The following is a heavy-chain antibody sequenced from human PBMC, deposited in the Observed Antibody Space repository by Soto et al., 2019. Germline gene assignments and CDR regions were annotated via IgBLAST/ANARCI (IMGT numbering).Heavy chain of an antibody. D-gene: IGHD3-3*01. CDR1: GGSFSGYY. V-gene: IGHV4-34*01. Sequence: SETLSLTCAVYGGSFSGYYWSWIRQPPGKGLEWIGEINHSGSTNYNPSLKSRVTISVDTSKNQFSLKLSSVTAADTAVYYCASALGHYDFWGKGTTVTAPQ. CDR3: ASALGHYDF. J-gene: IGHJ6*04. CDR2: INHSGST.